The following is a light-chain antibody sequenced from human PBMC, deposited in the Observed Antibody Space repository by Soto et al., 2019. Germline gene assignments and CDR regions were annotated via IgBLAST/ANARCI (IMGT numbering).Light chain of an antibody. CDR2: LGS. J-gene: IGKJ1*01. CDR1: QSLLHTNGYHY. Sequence: DVVLTQSPLSLPVTPGEPACISCRSSQSLLHTNGYHYLAWYLQRPGQSPQLLIYLGSNRASGVPDRFSGSGSGTDFTLKISRVEADDIGVYYCMQALQSWTFGQGTKVEIK. CDR3: MQALQSWT. V-gene: IGKV2-28*01.